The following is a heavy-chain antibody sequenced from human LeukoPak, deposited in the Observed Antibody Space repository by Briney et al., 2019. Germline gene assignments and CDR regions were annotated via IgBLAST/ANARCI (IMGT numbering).Heavy chain of an antibody. Sequence: GASVKVSCTAFGYSFSVYYMHWVRQAPGQGLEWMGWINPYTGGTNFAQKFQGRVSMTRDTSSSTAYMDLSSLRSDDTAVYYCARIDSSTWYQFDNWGQGTLVTVSS. V-gene: IGHV1-2*02. CDR1: GYSFSVYY. CDR3: ARIDSSTWYQFDN. CDR2: INPYTGGT. J-gene: IGHJ4*02. D-gene: IGHD6-13*01.